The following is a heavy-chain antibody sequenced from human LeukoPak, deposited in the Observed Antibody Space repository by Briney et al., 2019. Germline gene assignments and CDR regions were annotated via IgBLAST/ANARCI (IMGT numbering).Heavy chain of an antibody. D-gene: IGHD5-18*01. CDR1: GGSISSYY. V-gene: IGHV4-59*01. CDR2: IYYTGST. Sequence: SETLSLTCTVSGGSISSYYWSWIRHPPGKGLEWIGYIYYTGSTNYNPSLKSRVTISVHTSKKQFTLKLSSVTAADTAEYYCAREMGTAMVNGYYSYMDVWGKGTTVTVSS. CDR3: AREMGTAMVNGYYSYMDV. J-gene: IGHJ6*03.